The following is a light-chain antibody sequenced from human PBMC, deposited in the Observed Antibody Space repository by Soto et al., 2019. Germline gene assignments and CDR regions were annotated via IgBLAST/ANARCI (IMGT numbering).Light chain of an antibody. Sequence: QSALTQPPSASGSPVQSVTISCTGTSSDVGGYNYVSWYQQHPGKAPKLMIYEVSKRPSGVPDRFSGSKSGNTASLTVSGLQAEDEADYYCSSYAGSNNFDVFGTGTKVTVL. J-gene: IGLJ1*01. CDR2: EVS. CDR3: SSYAGSNNFDV. CDR1: SSDVGGYNY. V-gene: IGLV2-8*01.